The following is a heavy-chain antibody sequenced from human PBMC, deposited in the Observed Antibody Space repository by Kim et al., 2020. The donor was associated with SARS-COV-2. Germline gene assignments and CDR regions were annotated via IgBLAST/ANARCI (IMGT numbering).Heavy chain of an antibody. D-gene: IGHD1-26*01. CDR2: ISGSGGST. Sequence: GGSLRLSCAASGFTFSSYAMSWVRQAPGKGLEWVSAISGSGGSTYCADSVKGRFTISRDNSKNTLYLQMNSLRAEDTAVYYCAKDSQYSGSYSDAFDIWGQGTMVTVSS. CDR1: GFTFSSYA. CDR3: AKDSQYSGSYSDAFDI. V-gene: IGHV3-23*01. J-gene: IGHJ3*02.